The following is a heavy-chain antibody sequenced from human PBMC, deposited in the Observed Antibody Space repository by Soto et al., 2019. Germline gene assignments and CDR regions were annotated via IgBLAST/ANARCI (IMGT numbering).Heavy chain of an antibody. CDR2: MTPDSGNT. CDR1: GYTFTSYD. D-gene: IGHD4-17*01. V-gene: IGHV1-8*01. Sequence: QVQLVQSGAEGKKPGASVKVSCKASGYTFTSYDINWVRQATGQGLEWMGWMTPDSGNTGYAQKFQGRVTMTRNTSMSTAYMEMSSLRSEDTAVYYCARSTNDYGDRHWGQGTLVTVSS. CDR3: ARSTNDYGDRH. J-gene: IGHJ4*02.